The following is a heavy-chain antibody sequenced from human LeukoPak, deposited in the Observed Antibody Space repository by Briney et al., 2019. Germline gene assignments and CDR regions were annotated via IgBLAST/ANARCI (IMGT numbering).Heavy chain of an antibody. J-gene: IGHJ4*02. Sequence: GGSLRLSCSGSGFAFSAYAMHWVRQAPGKGLEYVSAISSNGRSTYYADSVKGRFTISRDDSKHTLFLQMSSLRAEDTAVYYCVSRYAIFGTAFDFWGQGTLVTVSS. CDR1: GFAFSAYA. D-gene: IGHD2-8*01. V-gene: IGHV3-64D*09. CDR2: ISSNGRST. CDR3: VSRYAIFGTAFDF.